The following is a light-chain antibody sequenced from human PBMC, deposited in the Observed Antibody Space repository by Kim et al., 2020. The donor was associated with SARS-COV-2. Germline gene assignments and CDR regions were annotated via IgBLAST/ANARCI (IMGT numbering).Light chain of an antibody. Sequence: QSVLTQPPSVSGAPGQRVTFSCTGSTSNIGAGYNVHWYQQLPGTAPKLLIFGNTNRPSGVPDRVSGSKSGTSASLAITGLQAEDEADYYCQSYDNSMSSYVFGTGTKVTVL. CDR2: GNT. J-gene: IGLJ1*01. CDR3: QSYDNSMSSYV. V-gene: IGLV1-40*01. CDR1: TSNIGAGYN.